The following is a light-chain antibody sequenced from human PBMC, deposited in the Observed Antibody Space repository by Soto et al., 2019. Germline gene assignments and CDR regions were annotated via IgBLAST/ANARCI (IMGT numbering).Light chain of an antibody. CDR2: GAS. J-gene: IGKJ1*01. CDR1: QSVNSN. Sequence: EIVMTQSPATLSLSPGERVTLSCRASQSVNSNLAWYQQKPGQSPRLLIHGASTRSTGIPARFSGSGSGTEFTLTISSLQSEDFAVYYCQQYQNWPPWTFGQGTKVEI. CDR3: QQYQNWPPWT. V-gene: IGKV3-15*01.